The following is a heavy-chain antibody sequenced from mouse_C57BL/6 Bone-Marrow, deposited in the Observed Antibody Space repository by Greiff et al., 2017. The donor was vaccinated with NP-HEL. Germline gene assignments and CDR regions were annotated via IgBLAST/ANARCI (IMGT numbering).Heavy chain of an antibody. CDR1: GFSLTSYG. D-gene: IGHD2-5*01. Sequence: QVQLQQSGPGLVAPSQSLSITCTVSGFSLTSYGVDWVRQSPGKGLEWLGVIWGVGSTNYNSALKSRLSISKDNSKSQVFLKMNSLQTDDPAMYYCDSNIYYSNCAFSYWGQGTLVTVSA. J-gene: IGHJ3*01. V-gene: IGHV2-6*01. CDR3: DSNIYYSNCAFSY. CDR2: IWGVGST.